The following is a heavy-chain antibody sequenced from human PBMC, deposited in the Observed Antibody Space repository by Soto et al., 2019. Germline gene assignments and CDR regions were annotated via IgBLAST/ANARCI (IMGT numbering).Heavy chain of an antibody. J-gene: IGHJ4*02. D-gene: IGHD4-17*01. Sequence: QVQLVESGGGVVQPGRSLRLSCAASGFPFTSYGMHWVRQAPGKGLEWVTLIWYDGSIKYYADSVKGRFTISRDSSKNTVYLQMNSLRAEDTAMYYCARGWGYGDYLFDYWGKGTLVTVSS. CDR1: GFPFTSYG. CDR2: IWYDGSIK. CDR3: ARGWGYGDYLFDY. V-gene: IGHV3-33*01.